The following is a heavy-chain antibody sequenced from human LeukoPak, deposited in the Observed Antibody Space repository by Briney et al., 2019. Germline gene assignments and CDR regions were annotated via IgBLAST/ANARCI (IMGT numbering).Heavy chain of an antibody. D-gene: IGHD6-13*01. CDR1: GYSFTSYW. Sequence: GESLQISCKGSGYSFTSYWIGWVRQMPGKGLEWMGIIYPGDSDTRYSPSFQGQVTISADKSISTAYLQWSSLKASDTAMYYCATRGYSSRGYDAFDIWGQGTMVTVSS. CDR3: ATRGYSSRGYDAFDI. CDR2: IYPGDSDT. V-gene: IGHV5-51*01. J-gene: IGHJ3*02.